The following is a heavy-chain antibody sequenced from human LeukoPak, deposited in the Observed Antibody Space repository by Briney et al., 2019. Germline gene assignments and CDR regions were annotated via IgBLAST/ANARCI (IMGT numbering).Heavy chain of an antibody. V-gene: IGHV6-1*01. D-gene: IGHD5/OR15-5a*01. CDR3: AREAASTFDY. Sequence: SQTLSLTCAISGDSVSTNSAAWNWIRQSPSRGLEWLGRTYYRSKWFIDYAVSVRSRITINPDTSKNQFSLQLDSVTPEDTAVYYCAREAASTFDYWGQGTLVTVSS. CDR2: TYYRSKWFI. CDR1: GDSVSTNSAA. J-gene: IGHJ4*02.